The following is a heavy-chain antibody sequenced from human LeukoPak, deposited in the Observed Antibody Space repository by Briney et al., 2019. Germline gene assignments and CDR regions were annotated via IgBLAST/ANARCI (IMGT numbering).Heavy chain of an antibody. Sequence: GGSLRPSCAASGFIFSSYGMSWVRQAPGKGLEWVSAISGSGGSTYYADSVKGRFTISRDNSKNTLYLQMNNLRAEDTAVYYCAKTRGSGPFDYWGQGTLVTVSS. CDR3: AKTRGSGPFDY. J-gene: IGHJ4*02. V-gene: IGHV3-23*01. CDR2: ISGSGGST. CDR1: GFIFSSYG. D-gene: IGHD3-10*01.